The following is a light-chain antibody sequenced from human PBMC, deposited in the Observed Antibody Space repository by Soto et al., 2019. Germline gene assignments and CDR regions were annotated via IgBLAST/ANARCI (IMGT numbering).Light chain of an antibody. Sequence: EVVITQSPATRSVSPGEGATLSCSASQSVSSLVAWYQQKPGQAPRLLIYRASTRETGIAARFTGSGSGTDFTLTISSLQTEDFAVYYCQQYNNWPITFGPGTRLEIK. J-gene: IGKJ5*01. CDR2: RAS. CDR3: QQYNNWPIT. CDR1: QSVSSL. V-gene: IGKV3-15*01.